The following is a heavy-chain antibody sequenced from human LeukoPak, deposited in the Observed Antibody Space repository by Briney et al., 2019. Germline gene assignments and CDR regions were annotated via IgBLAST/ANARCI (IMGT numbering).Heavy chain of an antibody. V-gene: IGHV1-46*01. CDR1: GYTFTSYY. CDR2: INPSGGST. D-gene: IGHD7-27*01. Sequence: GASVKVSCKASGYTFTSYYMHWVRQAPGQGLEWMGIINPSGGSTSYAQKFQGRVTMTRDTSTSTVYMELSSLRSEDTAVYYCARDRDNWGLQYAFDIWGQGTMVTVSS. CDR3: ARDRDNWGLQYAFDI. J-gene: IGHJ3*02.